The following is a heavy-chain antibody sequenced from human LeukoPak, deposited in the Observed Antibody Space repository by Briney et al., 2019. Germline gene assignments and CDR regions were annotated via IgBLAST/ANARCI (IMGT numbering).Heavy chain of an antibody. CDR3: ARDSGTSGEVKFDP. J-gene: IGHJ5*02. D-gene: IGHD3-10*01. Sequence: SETLSLTCTVSGYSISSGYYWGWIRQPPGKGLEWIGSIYHSGSTYYNPSLKSRVTISVDTSKNQFSLKLSSVTAADTAVYYCARDSGTSGEVKFDPWGQGALVTVSS. V-gene: IGHV4-38-2*02. CDR1: GYSISSGYY. CDR2: IYHSGST.